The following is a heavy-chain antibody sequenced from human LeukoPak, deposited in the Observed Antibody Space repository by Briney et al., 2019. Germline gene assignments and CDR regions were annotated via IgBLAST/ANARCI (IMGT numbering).Heavy chain of an antibody. CDR2: INPSGVST. CDR3: ARGYGDYGLFYYFDY. V-gene: IGHV1-46*01. D-gene: IGHD4-17*01. Sequence: GASVKVSCKASGYTFTTYYMHWVRQAPGQGLEWMGIINPSGVSTTYAQKFQGRVTMTRDTSTSTVYMELSSLRSEDTAVYYCARGYGDYGLFYYFDYWGQGTLVTVSS. J-gene: IGHJ4*02. CDR1: GYTFTTYY.